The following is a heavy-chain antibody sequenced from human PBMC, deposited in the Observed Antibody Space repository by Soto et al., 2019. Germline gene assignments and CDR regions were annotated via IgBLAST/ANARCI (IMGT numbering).Heavy chain of an antibody. J-gene: IGHJ4*02. CDR2: ISSDGGGT. V-gene: IGHV3-23*01. D-gene: IGHD4-17*01. CDR3: ARGSTMTTPGC. CDR1: GFTFSSSP. Sequence: GGSLRLSCAASGFTFSSSPMNWVRQAPGKGLEWVSAISSDGGGTYYADSVKGRFTISRDNSKNTLSLQMSSLRAEDTAIYYCARGSTMTTPGCWGQGTLVTVSS.